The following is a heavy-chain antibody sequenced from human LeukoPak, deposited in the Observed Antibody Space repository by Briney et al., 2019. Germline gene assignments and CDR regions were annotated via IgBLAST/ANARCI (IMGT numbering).Heavy chain of an antibody. D-gene: IGHD3-9*01. V-gene: IGHV3-23*01. CDR2: ISGSGGXT. J-gene: IGHJ4*02. CDR3: AKDYTPRNDILTGYYKGPYFDY. Sequence: RXAPGKGXEXGXXISGSGGXTYYADSVKGRFTISRDNSKNTLYLQMNSLRAEDTAVYYCAKDYTPRNDILTGYYKGPYFDYWGQGTLVTVSS.